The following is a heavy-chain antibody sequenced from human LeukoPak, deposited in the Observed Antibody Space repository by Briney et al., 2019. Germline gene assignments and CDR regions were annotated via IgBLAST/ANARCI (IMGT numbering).Heavy chain of an antibody. J-gene: IGHJ4*02. CDR1: GYTFTSYG. D-gene: IGHD4-17*01. CDR3: ARAPAYRSYGDYGY. Sequence: ASVKVSCKASGYTFTSYGISWVRQAPGQGLEWMGWISAYNGNTNYAQKLQGRVTMTTDTSTSTAYMELRSLRSDDTAVYYCARAPAYRSYGDYGYWGQGTLDTVSS. V-gene: IGHV1-18*01. CDR2: ISAYNGNT.